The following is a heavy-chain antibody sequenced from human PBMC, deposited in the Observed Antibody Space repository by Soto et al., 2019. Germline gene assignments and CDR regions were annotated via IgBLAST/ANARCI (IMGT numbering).Heavy chain of an antibody. V-gene: IGHV3-53*01. CDR1: GFTVSSNY. CDR2: IYSGGST. Sequence: PGGSLRLSCAASGFTVSSNYMSWVRQAPGKGLEWVSVIYSGGSTYYADSVKGRFTISRDNSKNTLYLQMNSLRAEDTAVYYFARGMEQQRVRAPIAFDIWGQGTMVTVSS. CDR3: ARGMEQQRVRAPIAFDI. D-gene: IGHD6-13*01. J-gene: IGHJ3*02.